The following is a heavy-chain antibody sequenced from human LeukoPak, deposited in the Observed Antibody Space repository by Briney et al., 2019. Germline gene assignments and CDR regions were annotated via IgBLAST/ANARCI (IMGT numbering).Heavy chain of an antibody. Sequence: SETLSLTCAVYGGSFSGYYWSWIRQPPGKGLEWIGEINHSGSINYNPSLKSRVTISVDTSKNQFSLKLSSVTAADTAVYYCARVSGRYYYGSGSQYNWFDPWGQGTLVTVSS. CDR3: ARVSGRYYYGSGSQYNWFDP. CDR1: GGSFSGYY. V-gene: IGHV4-34*01. CDR2: INHSGSI. J-gene: IGHJ5*02. D-gene: IGHD3-10*01.